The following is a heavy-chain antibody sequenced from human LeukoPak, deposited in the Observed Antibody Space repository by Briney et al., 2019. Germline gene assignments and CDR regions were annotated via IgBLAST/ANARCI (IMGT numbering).Heavy chain of an antibody. CDR1: GGSISSSNYY. CDR2: IYYTWST. J-gene: IGHJ4*02. CDR3: ARYSSSSGHFDY. Sequence: SETLSLTCTVSGGSISSSNYYWGWIRQPPGRGLEWIGNIYYTWSTYYNPSLKSRVTISLDTSKNQFSLKLSSVTAADTAVYYCARYSSSSGHFDYWGQGTLVTVSS. D-gene: IGHD6-6*01. V-gene: IGHV4-39*01.